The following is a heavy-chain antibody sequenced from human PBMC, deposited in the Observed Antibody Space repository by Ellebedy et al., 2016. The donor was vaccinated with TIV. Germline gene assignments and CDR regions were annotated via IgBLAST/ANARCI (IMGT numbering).Heavy chain of an antibody. D-gene: IGHD2-2*01. Sequence: GESLKISXAASGFKFSDYYMSWIRQTPGKGLEWVSSISGFASYTNYTNYADSVKGRFTISRDNSKNTLFLEMNSLRAEDTAFYYCARVQQKWVVPVAPFDYWGQGTLATVSS. V-gene: IGHV3-11*06. CDR3: ARVQQKWVVPVAPFDY. J-gene: IGHJ4*02. CDR1: GFKFSDYY. CDR2: ISGFASYTNYT.